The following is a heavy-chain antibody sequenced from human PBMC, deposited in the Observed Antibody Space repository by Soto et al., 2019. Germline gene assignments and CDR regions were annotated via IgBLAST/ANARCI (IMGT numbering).Heavy chain of an antibody. CDR2: IYYSGST. Sequence: QVQLQESGPGLVKPSQTLSLTCTVSGGSISSGGYYWSWIRQHPGKGLAWLGYIYYSGSTYYNPSLKGRATISVDTSKNQFSVKLSSVTAADTAVYSCARDVNYYDSGEEAGWYFDLWGRGTLVVVSS. V-gene: IGHV4-31*03. CDR1: GGSISSGGYY. D-gene: IGHD3-22*01. J-gene: IGHJ2*01. CDR3: ARDVNYYDSGEEAGWYFDL.